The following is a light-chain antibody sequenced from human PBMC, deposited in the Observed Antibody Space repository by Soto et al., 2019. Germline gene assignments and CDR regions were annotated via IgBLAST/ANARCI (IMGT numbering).Light chain of an antibody. V-gene: IGKV4-1*01. J-gene: IGKJ4*01. CDR2: WAS. CDR3: QQCYSAPQIT. CDR1: QNILNSPDKRNY. Sequence: DIVMTQPPDSLVVSLGERATINCRSSQNILNSPDKRNYLAWYQQKSGQPPKLLIYWASTRESGVPVRFSVSGSGTDFTLSISSLQAEDVAVYYCQQCYSAPQITFGGGTKVEIK.